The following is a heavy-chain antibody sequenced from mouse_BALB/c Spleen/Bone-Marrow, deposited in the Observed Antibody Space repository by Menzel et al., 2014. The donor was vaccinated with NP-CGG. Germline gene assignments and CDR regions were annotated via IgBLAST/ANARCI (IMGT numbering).Heavy chain of an antibody. Sequence: QVQLQQSGAELVRPGSSVKISCKASGYEFXSYWMNWVKQRPGQGLEWIGQIYPGDGDTNYSGKFKGKATLTADKSSSTAYMQVSSLTSEDSAVYFCARVYYGNLDYWGQGTSVTVSS. CDR1: GYEFXSYW. J-gene: IGHJ4*01. V-gene: IGHV1-80*01. CDR3: ARVYYGNLDY. D-gene: IGHD2-1*01. CDR2: IYPGDGDT.